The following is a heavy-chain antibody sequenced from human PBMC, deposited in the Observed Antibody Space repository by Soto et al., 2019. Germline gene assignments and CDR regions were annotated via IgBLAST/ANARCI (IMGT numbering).Heavy chain of an antibody. CDR3: ARVRNSADYYYYGMDV. CDR2: IYHSGST. Sequence: PSETLSLTCAVSGGSIGSGGYSWSGIRQPPGKGLEWIGYIYHSGSTYYNPSLKSRVTISVDRSKNQFSLKLSSVTAADTAVYYCARVRNSADYYYYGMDVWGQGTTVTVSS. J-gene: IGHJ6*02. CDR1: GGSIGSGGYS. V-gene: IGHV4-30-2*01.